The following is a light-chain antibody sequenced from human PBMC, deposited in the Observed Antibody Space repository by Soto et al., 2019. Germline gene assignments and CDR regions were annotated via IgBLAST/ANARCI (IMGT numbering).Light chain of an antibody. CDR1: QGIRNE. CDR2: AAS. CDR3: LQDYNYPRT. V-gene: IGKV1-6*01. J-gene: IGKJ1*01. Sequence: AIQMTQSPSSLSASVGDRVTITCRASQGIRNELGWYQQRPGKAPKLLIYAASTLESGVPSRFSASGSVTDFTLTISSLRPEDFATYYCLQDYNYPRTFGQGTKVEIK.